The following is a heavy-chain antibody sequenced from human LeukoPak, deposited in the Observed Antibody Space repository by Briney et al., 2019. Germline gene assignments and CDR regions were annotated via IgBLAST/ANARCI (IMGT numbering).Heavy chain of an antibody. J-gene: IGHJ6*02. CDR1: GLTLSKYW. CDR3: TRDANHYGGMDV. V-gene: IGHV3-74*01. Sequence: GGSLRLPCAVSGLTLSKYWMHWVRQVPGEGLVWVSRIHSDGSTTDYADSVKGRFTITRDSAKNTLYLEMNSLRVEDTAVYYCTRDANHYGGMDVWGQGTTVTVSS. CDR2: IHSDGSTT.